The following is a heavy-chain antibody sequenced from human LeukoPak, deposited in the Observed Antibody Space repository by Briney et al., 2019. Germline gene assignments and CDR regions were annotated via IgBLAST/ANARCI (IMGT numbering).Heavy chain of an antibody. CDR3: ARRRDGYIDS. D-gene: IGHD5-24*01. CDR1: GLTFSSYS. Sequence: GGSLRLSCAASGLTFSSYSMSWVRQAPGKGLVWISRINSDGSSTTYADSVKGRFTVSRDNAKNTVYLQMNSLRAEDTAVYYCARRRDGYIDSWGQGTLVTVSS. V-gene: IGHV3-74*01. CDR2: INSDGSST. J-gene: IGHJ4*02.